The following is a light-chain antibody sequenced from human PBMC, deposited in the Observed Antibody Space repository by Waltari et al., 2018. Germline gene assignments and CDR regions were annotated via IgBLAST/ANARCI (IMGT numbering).Light chain of an antibody. CDR2: DVS. Sequence: SALTQPASVSGSLGQSITFSCTGTSSDVGGYNYVAWYQQPPGTAPKFMIHDVSNRPSGFCIRFSGSTAGNTASRTISGLQADDEADDYCISYSSATPGNVVIGGGTKLTVL. J-gene: IGLJ2*01. CDR1: SSDVGGYNY. V-gene: IGLV2-14*01. CDR3: ISYSSATPGNVV.